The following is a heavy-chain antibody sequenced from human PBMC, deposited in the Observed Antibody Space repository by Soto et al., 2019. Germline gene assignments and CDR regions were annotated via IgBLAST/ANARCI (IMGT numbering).Heavy chain of an antibody. D-gene: IGHD4-17*01. V-gene: IGHV4-59*01. CDR2: IYYSGST. CDR3: ARERTLYGDYGNYFDY. Sequence: SVTQCVTCTVAGGNISGYGWSWIRQKTGKGLEWIGYIYYSGSTNYNPSLKSRVTISVDTSKNQFSLKLSSVTAADTAVYYCARERTLYGDYGNYFDYWGQGTLVTVSS. CDR1: GGNISGYG. J-gene: IGHJ4*02.